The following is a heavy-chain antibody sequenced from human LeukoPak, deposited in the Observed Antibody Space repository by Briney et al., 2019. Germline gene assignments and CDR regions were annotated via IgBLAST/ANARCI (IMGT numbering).Heavy chain of an antibody. CDR3: ASSRDGYNWGNWFDP. V-gene: IGHV4-61*01. CDR1: GGSVSSGSYY. CDR2: IYYSGST. D-gene: IGHD5-24*01. Sequence: PSETLSLTCTVSGGSVSSGSYYWSWIRQPPGKGLEWIGYIYYSGSTNYNPSLKSRVTISVDTSKNQFSLKLSSVTAADTAVYYCASSRDGYNWGNWFDPWGQGTLVTVSS. J-gene: IGHJ5*02.